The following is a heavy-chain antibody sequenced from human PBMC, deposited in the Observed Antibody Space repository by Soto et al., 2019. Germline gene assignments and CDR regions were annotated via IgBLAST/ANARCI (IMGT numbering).Heavy chain of an antibody. J-gene: IGHJ6*02. CDR3: AKDSDISSTNFGVYYYYGMDV. CDR2: ISYDGSNK. D-gene: IGHD2-2*01. V-gene: IGHV3-30*18. Sequence: GGSLRLSCAASGFTFSSYGMHWVRQAPGRGLEWVAVISYDGSNKYYADSVKGRFTISRDNSKNTLYLQMNSLRAEDTAVYYCAKDSDISSTNFGVYYYYGMDVWGQGTTVTVSS. CDR1: GFTFSSYG.